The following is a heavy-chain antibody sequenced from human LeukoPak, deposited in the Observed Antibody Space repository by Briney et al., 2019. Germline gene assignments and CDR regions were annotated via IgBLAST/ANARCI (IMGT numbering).Heavy chain of an antibody. Sequence: PGGSLRLSCAASGFTFSSYSMNWVRQAPGKGLEWISYMSGFGSTIYYADSVKGRFTISGDNAKNSLYLQMNRLRAEDTAVYYCASSRYFDMDVWGQGTTVTVFS. D-gene: IGHD3-9*01. CDR2: MSGFGSTI. CDR1: GFTFSSYS. J-gene: IGHJ6*01. V-gene: IGHV3-48*04. CDR3: ASSRYFDMDV.